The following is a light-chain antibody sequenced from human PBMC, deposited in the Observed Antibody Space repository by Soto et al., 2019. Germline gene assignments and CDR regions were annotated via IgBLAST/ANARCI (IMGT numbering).Light chain of an antibody. CDR2: GAS. Sequence: LTKSTYTLSLSPWSRATLSCRASQSVNGNYLAWYQQKPGQAPRLLIYGASSRATGIPDRFSGSGSGTDFTLTISRLEPEDFAVYYCQQYGSSLWTFGQGTKVDIK. V-gene: IGKV3-20*01. CDR3: QQYGSSLWT. CDR1: QSVNGNY. J-gene: IGKJ1*01.